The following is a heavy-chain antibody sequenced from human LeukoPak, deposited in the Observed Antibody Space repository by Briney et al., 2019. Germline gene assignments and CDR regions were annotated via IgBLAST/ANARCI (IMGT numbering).Heavy chain of an antibody. Sequence: GRALRLSCAASGFTFSSYAMHWVRQAPGKGLEWVAVISYDGSNKYYADSVKGRFTISRDNSKNTLYLQMNSLRAEDTAVYYCARRLIAAAYPDYWGQGTLVTVSS. CDR1: GFTFSSYA. V-gene: IGHV3-30-3*01. CDR3: ARRLIAAAYPDY. D-gene: IGHD6-13*01. J-gene: IGHJ4*02. CDR2: ISYDGSNK.